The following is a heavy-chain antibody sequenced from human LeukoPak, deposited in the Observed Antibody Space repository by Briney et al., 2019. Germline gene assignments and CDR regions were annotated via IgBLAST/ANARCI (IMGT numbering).Heavy chain of an antibody. CDR1: GYTFTDYY. J-gene: IGHJ4*02. D-gene: IGHD6-19*01. Sequence: GASVKVSCKASGYTFTDYYVHRVRQAPGQGLEWMGWINSNSGSTSYAQNFQGRVTMTRDTSISTLYVELSSLRSDDTAVYYCARVRVYSSGWNFDYWGQRTLVTVSS. CDR3: ARVRVYSSGWNFDY. V-gene: IGHV1-2*02. CDR2: INSNSGST.